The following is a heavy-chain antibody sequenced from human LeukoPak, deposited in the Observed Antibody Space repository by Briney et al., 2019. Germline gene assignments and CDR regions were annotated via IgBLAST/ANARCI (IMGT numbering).Heavy chain of an antibody. J-gene: IGHJ4*02. V-gene: IGHV3-23*01. CDR3: AKAIQTPWIEYYYDSSGYARY. CDR1: GFAVSTNY. D-gene: IGHD3-22*01. Sequence: GGSLRLSCAASGFAVSTNYLSWVRQAPGKGLEWVSAISGSGGSTYYADSVKGRFTISRDNSKNTLYLQMNSLRAEDTAVYYCAKAIQTPWIEYYYDSSGYARYWGQGTLVTVSS. CDR2: ISGSGGST.